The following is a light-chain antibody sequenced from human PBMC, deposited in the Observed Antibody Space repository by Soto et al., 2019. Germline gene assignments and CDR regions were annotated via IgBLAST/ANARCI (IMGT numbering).Light chain of an antibody. Sequence: EIVLTHAPATLSLSQGERATLSCRASPSVTNFLAWYQQKPGQAPRLLIYGASTRATGIPAMFSCSGSGTEFTLTIRSLQSEDFAVYYCQQYNNWPPPITGGHGQRRALK. V-gene: IGKV3-15*01. CDR3: QQYNNWPPPIT. CDR1: PSVTNF. J-gene: IGKJ5*01. CDR2: GAS.